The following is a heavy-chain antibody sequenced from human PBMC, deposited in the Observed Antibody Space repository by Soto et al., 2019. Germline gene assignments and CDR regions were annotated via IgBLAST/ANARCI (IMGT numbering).Heavy chain of an antibody. J-gene: IGHJ4*02. CDR1: GFTVNSNH. V-gene: IGHV3-66*01. CDR3: ARGYYASGPLDY. D-gene: IGHD3-10*01. CDR2: VYSGGTT. Sequence: EVQLVESGGDLVQPGGSLRLSCAASGFTVNSNHMSWVRQAPGKGLEWVSVVYSGGTTYYADSVKGRFTISRDNSKNPVYLQMNSLSAEDTAMYYCARGYYASGPLDYWGQGTLVTVSS.